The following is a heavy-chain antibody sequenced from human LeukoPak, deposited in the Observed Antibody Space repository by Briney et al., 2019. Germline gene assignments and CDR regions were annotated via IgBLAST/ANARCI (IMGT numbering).Heavy chain of an antibody. V-gene: IGHV4-34*01. D-gene: IGHD3-3*01. CDR2: INHSGST. CDR3: ARREDDFWSGYFDY. Sequence: PSETLSLTCAVYGGSFSGYYWSWIRQPPGKGLEWIGEINHSGSTNYNPSLKSRVTISVDTSKNQFSLKLSSVTAADTAVYYCARREDDFWSGYFDYWGQGTLVTVSS. CDR1: GGSFSGYY. J-gene: IGHJ4*02.